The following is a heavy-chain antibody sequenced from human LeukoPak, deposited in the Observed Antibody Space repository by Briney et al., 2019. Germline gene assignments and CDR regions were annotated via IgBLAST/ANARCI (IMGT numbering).Heavy chain of an antibody. J-gene: IGHJ2*01. Sequence: ASVKVSCKVSGYTLTELSMHWVRQAPGKGLEWMGGFDPEDGETIYAQKFQGRVTMTEDTSTDTAYMEPSSLRSEDTAVYYCATSGYYGSGSYLYWYFDLWGRGTLVTVSS. D-gene: IGHD3-10*01. CDR2: FDPEDGET. V-gene: IGHV1-24*01. CDR1: GYTLTELS. CDR3: ATSGYYGSGSYLYWYFDL.